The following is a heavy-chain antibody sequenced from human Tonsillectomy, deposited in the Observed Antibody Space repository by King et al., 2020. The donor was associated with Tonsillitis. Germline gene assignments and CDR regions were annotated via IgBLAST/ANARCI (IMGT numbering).Heavy chain of an antibody. CDR2: IYYSGST. D-gene: IGHD3-22*01. Sequence: QLQESGPGLVKPSETLSLTCTVSGGSISSSSYYWGWIRQPPGKGLEWIGSIYYSGSTHYNPSLKSRVTISVDTSKNQFSLKLSSVTAADTAVYYCARLTAPYYYDSSGYAFDIWGQGTMVTVSS. V-gene: IGHV4-39*07. CDR1: GGSISSSSYY. CDR3: ARLTAPYYYDSSGYAFDI. J-gene: IGHJ3*02.